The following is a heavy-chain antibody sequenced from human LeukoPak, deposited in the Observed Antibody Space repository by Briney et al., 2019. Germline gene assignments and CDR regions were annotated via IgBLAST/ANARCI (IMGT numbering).Heavy chain of an antibody. J-gene: IGHJ4*02. V-gene: IGHV3-30*02. Sequence: GGSLRLSCAASGFTFNNFGMHWVRQAPGKGLEWVAFIGYEGVHKYYADYVKGRFTISKDNSKATLYLQMNSLRPEDTAVYYCAKDLHGGYSSDYWGQGTLVTVSS. CDR2: IGYEGVHK. D-gene: IGHD3-22*01. CDR1: GFTFNNFG. CDR3: AKDLHGGYSSDY.